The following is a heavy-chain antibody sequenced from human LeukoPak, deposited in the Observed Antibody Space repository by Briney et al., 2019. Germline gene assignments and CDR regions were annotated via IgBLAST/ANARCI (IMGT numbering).Heavy chain of an antibody. J-gene: IGHJ4*02. V-gene: IGHV3-7*01. D-gene: IGHD5-18*01. CDR1: GFTFSSYW. Sequence: PSGGSLRLSCAASGFTFSSYWMSWVRQAPGKGLEWVANIKQDGSEKYYVDSVKGRFTISRDNAKNSLYLQMNSLRAEDTAVYYCARDLSGVTGYTYGRGIDYWGQGTLVTVSS. CDR2: IKQDGSEK. CDR3: ARDLSGVTGYTYGRGIDY.